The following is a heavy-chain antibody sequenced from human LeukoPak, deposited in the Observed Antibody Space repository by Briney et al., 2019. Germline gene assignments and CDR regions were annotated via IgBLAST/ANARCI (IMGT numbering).Heavy chain of an antibody. CDR1: GFTFSSYG. CDR2: ISYDGSNK. Sequence: GRSLRLSCAASGFTFSSYGMHWVRQAPGKGLEWVAVISYDGSNKYYADSVKGRFTISRDNSKNTLYLQMNSLRAEDTAVYYCAKDQGDYGDYFDYWGQGTLVTVS. CDR3: AKDQGDYGDYFDY. J-gene: IGHJ4*02. D-gene: IGHD4-17*01. V-gene: IGHV3-30*18.